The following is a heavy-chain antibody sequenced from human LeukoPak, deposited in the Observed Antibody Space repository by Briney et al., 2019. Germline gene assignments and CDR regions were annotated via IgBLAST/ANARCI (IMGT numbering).Heavy chain of an antibody. J-gene: IGHJ4*02. D-gene: IGHD3/OR15-3a*01. CDR1: GGSFSGYY. CDR2: IYHTGST. CDR3: ARQTGSGLFILP. V-gene: IGHV4-34*01. Sequence: PSETLSLTCAVYGGSFSGYYWSWIRQPPGKGLEWIGSIYHTGSTYYNPSVKSRVTISVDTSKNQFSLRLTSVTAADTAVYYCARQTGSGLFILPGGQGTLVTVSS.